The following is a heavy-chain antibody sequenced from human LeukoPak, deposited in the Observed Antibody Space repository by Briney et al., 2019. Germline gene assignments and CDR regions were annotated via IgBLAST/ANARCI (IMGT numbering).Heavy chain of an antibody. CDR2: IYSGDTT. Sequence: PGGSLRLSCAASGFTFSSYWMHWVRQAPGKGLVWVSVIYSGDTTYYADSVKGRFTISRDNSKNTLYLQMNSLRVEDTAVYFCARGHPHSGSYYGSFDFWGQGTLVTVSS. CDR1: GFTFSSYW. D-gene: IGHD1-26*01. CDR3: ARGHPHSGSYYGSFDF. J-gene: IGHJ4*02. V-gene: IGHV3-53*01.